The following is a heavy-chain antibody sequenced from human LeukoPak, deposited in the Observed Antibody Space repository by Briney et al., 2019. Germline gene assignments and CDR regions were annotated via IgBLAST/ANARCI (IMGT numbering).Heavy chain of an antibody. D-gene: IGHD3-22*01. CDR3: ARSSDLYDSSGSYPYYFDY. Sequence: NESGPTLVKPTQTLTLTCTFSGFSLSTSGVGVAWIRQPPAKALERLALIYWDDDKRYSPSLKSRLTITKDTSKKQVVLTMTNMDPVDTATYYCARSSDLYDSSGSYPYYFDYWGQGTLVTVSS. V-gene: IGHV2-5*02. J-gene: IGHJ4*02. CDR1: GFSLSTSGVG. CDR2: IYWDDDK.